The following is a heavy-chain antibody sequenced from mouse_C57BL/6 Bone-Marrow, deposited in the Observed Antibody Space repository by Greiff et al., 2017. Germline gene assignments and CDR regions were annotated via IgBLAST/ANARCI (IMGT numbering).Heavy chain of an antibody. D-gene: IGHD2-4*01. CDR3: ARGLRRFAY. CDR1: GYTFTSYW. V-gene: IGHV1-7*01. CDR2: INPSSGYT. Sequence: QVQLKESGAELAKPGASVKLSCKASGYTFTSYWMHWVKQRPGQGLEWIGYINPSSGYTKYNQKFKDQATLTADKSSSTAYLQLSSLTYEDSAVYYCARGLRRFAYWGQGTLVTVSA. J-gene: IGHJ3*01.